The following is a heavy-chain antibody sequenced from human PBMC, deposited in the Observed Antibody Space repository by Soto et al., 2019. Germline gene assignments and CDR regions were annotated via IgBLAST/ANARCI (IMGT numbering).Heavy chain of an antibody. CDR1: GGTFSSYP. CDR3: VRDSGAKLSSS. V-gene: IGHV1-69*13. D-gene: IGHD6-13*01. J-gene: IGHJ4*02. Sequence: SVKGSCKASGGTFSSYPINWVRQAPGQGLEWVGGIVPIYRTADYAQKFQGRVTSTADESARTSYMELRRPKSQDTAVYYCVRDSGAKLSSSWGQGTLVTVSS. CDR2: IVPIYRTA.